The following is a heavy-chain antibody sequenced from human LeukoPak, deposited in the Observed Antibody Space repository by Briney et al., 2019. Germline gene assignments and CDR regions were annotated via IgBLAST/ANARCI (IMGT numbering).Heavy chain of an antibody. CDR1: GGSFSGYY. Sequence: SETLSLTCAVYGGSFSGYYWRWLRQPPGKGLEWIGEINHSGRTNHNPSLKSRVTISVDTSKNQFSLQLSSVTAADTAVYYCARNGAILDYWGQGTLVTVSS. V-gene: IGHV4-34*01. D-gene: IGHD1-26*01. CDR2: INHSGRT. CDR3: ARNGAILDY. J-gene: IGHJ4*02.